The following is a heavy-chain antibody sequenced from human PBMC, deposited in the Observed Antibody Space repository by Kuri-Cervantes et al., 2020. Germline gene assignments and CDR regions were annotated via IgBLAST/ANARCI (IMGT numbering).Heavy chain of an antibody. J-gene: IGHJ6*02. CDR2: IYYSGST. Sequence: GSLRLSCTVSGGSVSSGSYYWSWIRQPPGKGLEWIGYIYYSGSTNYNPSLESRVTISVDTSKNQFSLKLSSVTAADTAVYYCARVTAMVEHGRKYYYYGMDVWGQGTTVTVAS. CDR1: GGSVSSGSYY. D-gene: IGHD5-18*01. V-gene: IGHV4-61*01. CDR3: ARVTAMVEHGRKYYYYGMDV.